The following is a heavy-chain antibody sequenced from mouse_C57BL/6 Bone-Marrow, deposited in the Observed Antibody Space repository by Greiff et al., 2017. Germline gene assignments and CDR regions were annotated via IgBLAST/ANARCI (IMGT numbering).Heavy chain of an antibody. Sequence: VQRQQSGPELVKPGASVKLSCKASGYTFTSYDINWVKQRPGQGLEWIGWIYPRDGSTKYNEKFKGKATLTVDTSSSTAYMELHSLTSEDSAVYFCARSLTTVVATEGFAYWGQGTLVTVSA. CDR3: ARSLTTVVATEGFAY. D-gene: IGHD1-1*01. V-gene: IGHV1-85*01. J-gene: IGHJ3*01. CDR1: GYTFTSYD. CDR2: IYPRDGST.